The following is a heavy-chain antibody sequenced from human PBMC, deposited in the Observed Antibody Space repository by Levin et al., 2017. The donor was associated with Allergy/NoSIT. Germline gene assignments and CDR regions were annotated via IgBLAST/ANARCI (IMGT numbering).Heavy chain of an antibody. CDR2: IFYSGSA. Sequence: SETLSLTCTVSGGSINSYSWNWIRQPPGKGLEWIGFIFYSGSANYNPSSQSRVTISVDTSKNQFSLKLSSVTAADTAVYYCARETYGMDVWGQGTTVTVSS. V-gene: IGHV4-59*01. CDR1: GGSINSYS. CDR3: ARETYGMDV. J-gene: IGHJ6*02.